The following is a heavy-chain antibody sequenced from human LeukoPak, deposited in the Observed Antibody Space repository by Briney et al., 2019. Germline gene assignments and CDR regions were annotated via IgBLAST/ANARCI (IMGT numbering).Heavy chain of an antibody. Sequence: SVKVSCKASGGTFSSYAISWVRQAPGQGLEWMGRIILILGIANYAQKFQGRVTITADKSTSTAYMELSSLRSEDTAVYYCARGPPYCSGGSCYNYFDYWGQGTLVTVSS. CDR2: IILILGIA. J-gene: IGHJ4*02. CDR3: ARGPPYCSGGSCYNYFDY. D-gene: IGHD2-15*01. V-gene: IGHV1-69*04. CDR1: GGTFSSYA.